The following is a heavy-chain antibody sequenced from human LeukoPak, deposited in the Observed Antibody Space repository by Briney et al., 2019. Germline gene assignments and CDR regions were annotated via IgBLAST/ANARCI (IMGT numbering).Heavy chain of an antibody. V-gene: IGHV4-39*07. CDR3: AREGYYDTSASGAFDI. Sequence: SETLSLTCTVSGGSISSSRYYWGWIRQPPGTGLEWIGSIYYSGNTYYNPSLKSRVTLSVDTSKNQFSLKLSSVTAADTAVYYCAREGYYDTSASGAFDIWGQGTMVTVSS. CDR1: GGSISSSRYY. CDR2: IYYSGNT. J-gene: IGHJ3*02. D-gene: IGHD3-22*01.